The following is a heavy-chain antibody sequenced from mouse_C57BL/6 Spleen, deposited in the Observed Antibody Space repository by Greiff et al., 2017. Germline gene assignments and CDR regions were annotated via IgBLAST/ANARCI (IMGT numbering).Heavy chain of an antibody. Sequence: QVQLKQPGAELVKPGASVTVSCKASGYTFTSYWMHWVKPRPGPGLEWLGRIHPSDSDTNYNQKFKGKATLTVDKSSSTAYMQLSSLTSEDSAVYYCAISHHGSSFAMDYWGQGTSVTVSS. J-gene: IGHJ4*01. CDR1: GYTFTSYW. CDR3: AISHHGSSFAMDY. V-gene: IGHV1-74*01. CDR2: IHPSDSDT. D-gene: IGHD1-1*01.